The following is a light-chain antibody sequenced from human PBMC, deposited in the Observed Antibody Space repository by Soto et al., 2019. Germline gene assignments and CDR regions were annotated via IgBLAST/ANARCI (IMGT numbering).Light chain of an antibody. CDR3: SSYAGTHVV. Sequence: QSVLTQPPSASGSPGQSVAISCTGTSIDVGGYNYVSWYQQYPGKAPKLMIYDVTKRPSGVPDRFSGSKSGNTASLTVSGLQAEDEAAYYCSSYAGTHVVFGTGTNVTVL. V-gene: IGLV2-8*01. CDR2: DVT. J-gene: IGLJ1*01. CDR1: SIDVGGYNY.